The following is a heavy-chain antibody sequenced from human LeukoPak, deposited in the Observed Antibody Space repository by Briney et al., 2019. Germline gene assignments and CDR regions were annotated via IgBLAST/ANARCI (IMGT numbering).Heavy chain of an antibody. D-gene: IGHD1-26*01. J-gene: IGHJ4*02. Sequence: SVKVSCKASRGTFSSYAISWVRQAPGQGLEWTGGIIPIFGTANYAQKFQGRVTITADESTSTAYMELSSLRSEDMAVYYCARADSGSYCVDYWGQGTLVTVSS. V-gene: IGHV1-69*13. CDR1: RGTFSSYA. CDR2: IIPIFGTA. CDR3: ARADSGSYCVDY.